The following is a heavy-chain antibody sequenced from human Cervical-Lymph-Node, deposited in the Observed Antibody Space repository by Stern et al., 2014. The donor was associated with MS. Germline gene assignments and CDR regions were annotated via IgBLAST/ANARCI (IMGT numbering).Heavy chain of an antibody. CDR3: ARGVVTNRAAATLHNLFDP. V-gene: IGHV1-69*09. Sequence: QMQLVQSGAEVKKPGSSVNVSCKASGGTFIRSYAITWMRQAPGQGLEWMGKIIPILGLPNYAQKFQGRVTITADTSTSTAYMELSSLRSEDTAVYYCARGVVTNRAAATLHNLFDPWGQGTLVTVSS. J-gene: IGHJ5*02. D-gene: IGHD2-15*01. CDR2: IIPILGLP. CDR1: GGTFIRSYA.